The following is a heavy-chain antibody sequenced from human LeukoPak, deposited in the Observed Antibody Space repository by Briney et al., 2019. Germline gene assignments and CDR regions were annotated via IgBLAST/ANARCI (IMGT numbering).Heavy chain of an antibody. V-gene: IGHV4-4*02. CDR2: IYHSGSI. J-gene: IGHJ4*02. CDR1: GGSINSSNW. D-gene: IGHD2-15*01. Sequence: SETLSLNCAVSGGSINSSNWWSWVRQPPGKGLEWIGDIYHSGSINYNPSLKSRVTISVDTSKNQFSLKLSSVTAADTAVYYCARHFPYCSGGSCYSRRGRTTTFDYWGQGTLVTVSS. CDR3: ARHFPYCSGGSCYSRRGRTTTFDY.